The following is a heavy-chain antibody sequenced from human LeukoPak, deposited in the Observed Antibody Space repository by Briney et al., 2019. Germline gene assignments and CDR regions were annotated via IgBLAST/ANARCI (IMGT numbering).Heavy chain of an antibody. CDR2: INHSGST. Sequence: SETLSLTCTVSGGSISSSSYYWSWIRQPPGKGLEWIGEINHSGSTNYNPSLKSRVTISVDTSKNQFSLKLSSVTAADTAVYYCARRGRRWFGELRRTDYYYYYMDVWGKGTTVTVSS. J-gene: IGHJ6*03. CDR1: GGSISSSSYY. CDR3: ARRGRRWFGELRRTDYYYYYMDV. D-gene: IGHD3-10*01. V-gene: IGHV4-39*07.